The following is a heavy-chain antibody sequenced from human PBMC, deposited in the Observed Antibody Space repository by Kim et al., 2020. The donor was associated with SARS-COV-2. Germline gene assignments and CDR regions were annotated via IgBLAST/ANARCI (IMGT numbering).Heavy chain of an antibody. J-gene: IGHJ6*02. V-gene: IGHV4-4*02. CDR3: ARAPLVPDDTNTFFYYFGLDV. D-gene: IGHD3-9*01. CDR1: GDSISTNKW. CDR2: IHHGGST. Sequence: SETLSLTCAVSGDSISTNKWWSWVRQPPGKGLEWIGDIHHGGSTNYNPSLKSRLIMSVDKSNNQFSLKMTSLTAADTAVYYCARAPLVPDDTNTFFYYFGLDVWGQGTTVIVSS.